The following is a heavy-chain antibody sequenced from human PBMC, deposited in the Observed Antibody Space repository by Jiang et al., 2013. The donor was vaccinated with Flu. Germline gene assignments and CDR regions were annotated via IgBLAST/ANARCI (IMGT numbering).Heavy chain of an antibody. CDR1: GDSITSRNFF. CDR3: ASMTTGDAFDI. D-gene: IGHD4-17*01. J-gene: IGHJ3*02. V-gene: IGHV4-31*11. Sequence: GSGLVKPSQTLSLTCAVSGDSITSRNFFWAWIRQHPGEGLEWIGYIYYSGSTYYNPSLKSRVTISVDTSKNQFSLKLSSVTAADTAVYYCASMTTGDAFDIWGQGDNGHRLF. CDR2: IYYSGST.